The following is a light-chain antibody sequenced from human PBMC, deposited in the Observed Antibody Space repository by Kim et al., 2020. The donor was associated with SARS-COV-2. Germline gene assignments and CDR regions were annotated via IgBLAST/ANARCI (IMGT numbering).Light chain of an antibody. V-gene: IGKV1-5*03. CDR3: QQYSSSWT. Sequence: SASVGDRVTIPCRASQSISTWLAWYQQKPGKAPKLLISKASSLASGVPSRFSGSGSGTEFTLTISSLQPDDFATYYCQQYSSSWTFGQGTKVDIK. CDR2: KAS. J-gene: IGKJ1*01. CDR1: QSISTW.